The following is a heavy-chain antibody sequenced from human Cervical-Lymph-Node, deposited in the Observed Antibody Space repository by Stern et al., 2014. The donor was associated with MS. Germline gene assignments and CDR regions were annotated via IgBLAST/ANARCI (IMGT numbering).Heavy chain of an antibody. CDR2: IYPGDSYT. D-gene: IGHD5-24*01. J-gene: IGHJ4*02. CDR3: SRHGVGATILDY. V-gene: IGHV5-51*01. Sequence: VQLVQSGAEVKKPGESLKISCKGSGYAFSNYWIGWVRQRPGQGLEWMGIIYPGDSYTRYTPSFQGQVTISADRSINTAFLQWDSLKASDTAMYYCSRHGVGATILDYWGQGTPVTVSS. CDR1: GYAFSNYW.